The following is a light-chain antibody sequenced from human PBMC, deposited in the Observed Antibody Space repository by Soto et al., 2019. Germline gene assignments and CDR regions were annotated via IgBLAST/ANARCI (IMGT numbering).Light chain of an antibody. Sequence: DIQMTQSPSSLSASVGDRFTITCRASQSINRYLNWYQQKPGTAPKLLISGASSLQSGVPSRFSGSGSGTDFTLTISSLQPEDFATYYCQQGSSTLTFGGGTKVDI. CDR3: QQGSSTLT. CDR1: QSINRY. J-gene: IGKJ4*01. CDR2: GAS. V-gene: IGKV1-39*01.